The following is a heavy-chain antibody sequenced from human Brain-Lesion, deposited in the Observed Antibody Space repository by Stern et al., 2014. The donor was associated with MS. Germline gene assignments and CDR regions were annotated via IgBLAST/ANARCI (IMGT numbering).Heavy chain of an antibody. CDR2: VSYDGSNK. CDR3: AKDRQYLTYFFDH. D-gene: IGHD2/OR15-2a*01. CDR1: GFTFGSCA. J-gene: IGHJ5*02. V-gene: IGHV3-30*18. Sequence: VQLVESGGGVVQPGRPLRLSCVASGFTFGSCAMHWVPQAPGKGRGWVAGVSYDGSNKYYADSVKGRFTISRDNSQNTLYMQMSSLRPEDTAVYYCAKDRQYLTYFFDHWGQGSLVTVSS.